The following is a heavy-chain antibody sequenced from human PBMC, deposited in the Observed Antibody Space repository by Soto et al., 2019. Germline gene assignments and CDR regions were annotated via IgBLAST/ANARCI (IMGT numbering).Heavy chain of an antibody. CDR3: ATREYYLDF. CDR2: IYTDDNT. J-gene: IGHJ4*02. CDR1: GFTVSRKY. Sequence: GGSLRLSCAASGFTVSRKYLSWVRRAPGRGLEWVAIIYTDDNTYYADSVKGRFTISRDKSTNTLYLQMNSLRAEDTALYYCATREYYLDFWGQGTLVTVSS. V-gene: IGHV3-66*01.